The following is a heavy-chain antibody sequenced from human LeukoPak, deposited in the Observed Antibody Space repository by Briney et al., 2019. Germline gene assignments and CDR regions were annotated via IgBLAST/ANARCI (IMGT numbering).Heavy chain of an antibody. CDR2: IYSGGST. J-gene: IGHJ4*02. CDR1: GFTVSSNY. V-gene: IGHV3-53*01. Sequence: GGSLRLSCAASGFTVSSNYMSWVRQAPGKGLEWVSVIYSGGSTYYADSVKGRFTISRDNSKNTLFLQMNSLRAEDTAVYYCARASFDWPTYYFDYWGQGTLVTVSS. D-gene: IGHD3-9*01. CDR3: ARASFDWPTYYFDY.